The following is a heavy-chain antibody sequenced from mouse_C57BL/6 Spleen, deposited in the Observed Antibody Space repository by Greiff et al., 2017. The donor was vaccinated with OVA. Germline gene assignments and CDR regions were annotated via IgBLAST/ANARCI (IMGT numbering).Heavy chain of an antibody. CDR1: GFTFSSYG. CDR3: ARLPGGYFDV. Sequence: EVKLMESGGDLVKPGGSLKLSCAASGFTFSSYGMSWVRQTPDKRLEWVATISSGGSYTYYPDSVKGRFTISRDNAKNTLYLQMSSLKSEDTAMYYCARLPGGYFDVWGTGTTVTVSS. CDR2: ISSGGSYT. V-gene: IGHV5-6*01. J-gene: IGHJ1*03.